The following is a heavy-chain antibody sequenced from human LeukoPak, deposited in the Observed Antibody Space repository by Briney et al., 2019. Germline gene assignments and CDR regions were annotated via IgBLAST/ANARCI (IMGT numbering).Heavy chain of an antibody. CDR1: GGSISSSSYY. CDR2: IYYSGST. J-gene: IGHJ6*03. Sequence: PSETLSLTCTVSGGSISSSSYYWGWIRQPPGKGLEWIGSIYYSGSTYYNPSLKSRVTISVDTSKNQFSLKLSSVTAADTAVYYCARVFPYRYYYYMDVWGKGTTVTVSS. D-gene: IGHD3-16*02. V-gene: IGHV4-39*07. CDR3: ARVFPYRYYYYMDV.